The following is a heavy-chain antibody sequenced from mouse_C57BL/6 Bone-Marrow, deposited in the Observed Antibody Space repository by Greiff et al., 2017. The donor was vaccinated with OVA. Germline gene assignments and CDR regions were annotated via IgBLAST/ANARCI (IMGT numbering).Heavy chain of an antibody. J-gene: IGHJ3*01. Sequence: EVKVVASGGGLVKPGGSLKLSCAASGFTFSDYGMHWVRHAPAKGLGGVAYISSGSSTIYYADTVKGRFTISRDHAKNTLFLQMTSLRSEDTAIYYFAIDGYYNWFAYWGQGPLLTDYA. CDR1: GFTFSDYG. D-gene: IGHD2-3*01. V-gene: IGHV5-17*01. CDR3: AIDGYYNWFAY. CDR2: ISSGSSTI.